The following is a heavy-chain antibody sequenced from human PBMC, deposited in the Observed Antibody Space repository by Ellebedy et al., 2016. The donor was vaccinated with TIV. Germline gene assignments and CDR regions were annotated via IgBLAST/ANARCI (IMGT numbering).Heavy chain of an antibody. CDR2: ISWNSGSI. CDR1: GFTFDDYA. CDR3: AKDCCLPYIMDV. Sequence: GGSLRLXCAASGFTFDDYAMHWVRQAPGKGLEWVSGISWNSGSIGYADSVKGRFTISRDNAKNSLYLQMNSLRAEDTAVYYCAKDCCLPYIMDVWGQGTTVIVSS. J-gene: IGHJ6*02. D-gene: IGHD4-11*01. V-gene: IGHV3-9*01.